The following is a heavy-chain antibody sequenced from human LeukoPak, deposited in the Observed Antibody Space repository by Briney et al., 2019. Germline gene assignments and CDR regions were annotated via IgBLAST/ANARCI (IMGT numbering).Heavy chain of an antibody. CDR1: GFTFDDYA. D-gene: IGHD2-2*01. J-gene: IGHJ3*02. CDR2: ISWNSGSI. V-gene: IGHV3-9*01. CDR3: ACQLLGEAFDI. Sequence: GRSLRLSCAASGFTFDDYAMHWVRQAPGKGLEWVSGISWNSGSIGYADSGKGRFTISRDNAKNSLYLQMNSLRAEDTALYYCACQLLGEAFDIWGQGTMVTVSS.